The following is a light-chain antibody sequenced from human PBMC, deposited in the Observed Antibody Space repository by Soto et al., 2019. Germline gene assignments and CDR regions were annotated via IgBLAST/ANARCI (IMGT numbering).Light chain of an antibody. CDR3: CSYTTSSTDV. V-gene: IGLV2-14*01. CDR2: DVS. Sequence: QSVLTQPASVSGSPGQSITISCTGTSSDVGAYNYVSWFQQHPGKAPKLMIYDVSNRPSGVSDLFSGSKSGNTASLTISGLQPEDEAYYYCCSYTTSSTDVFGTGTKLTVL. CDR1: SSDVGAYNY. J-gene: IGLJ1*01.